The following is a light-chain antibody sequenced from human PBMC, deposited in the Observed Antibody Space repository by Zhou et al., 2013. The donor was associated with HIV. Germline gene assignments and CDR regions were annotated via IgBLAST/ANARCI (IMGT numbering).Light chain of an antibody. Sequence: EIVMTQSPATLSVSPGERATLSCRASQSVRNNYLTWYQQKPGQAPRLLIYGASRRATGIPDRFSASGSGTDFTLTISRVEPEDFGVYYCQQYGVSPTTFGQGTKVEIK. CDR3: QQYGVSPTT. CDR2: GAS. CDR1: QSVRNNY. J-gene: IGKJ1*01. V-gene: IGKV3-20*01.